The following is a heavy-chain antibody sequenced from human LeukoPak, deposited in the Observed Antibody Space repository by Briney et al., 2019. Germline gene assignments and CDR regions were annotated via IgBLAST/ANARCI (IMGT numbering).Heavy chain of an antibody. CDR3: TTDKEDFDY. CDR2: INSDGSGT. Sequence: SGGSLRLSCAASRFTFSSYWMHWVRQAPGKGLVWVSRINSDGSGTTYADSVKGRFTISRDNAKNTLYLQMNSLRAEDTAVYYCTTDKEDFDYWGQGTLVTVSS. J-gene: IGHJ4*02. CDR1: RFTFSSYW. V-gene: IGHV3-74*01.